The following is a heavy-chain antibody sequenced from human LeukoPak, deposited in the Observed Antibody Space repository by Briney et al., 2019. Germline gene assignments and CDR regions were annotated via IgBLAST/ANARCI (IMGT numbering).Heavy chain of an antibody. D-gene: IGHD2-15*01. CDR1: GVSVSDGNYY. CDR2: MFYAEST. J-gene: IGHJ4*02. V-gene: IGHV4-61*01. CDR3: ASTSNTLLGLPYFDS. Sequence: PSETLSLTCTVSGVSVSDGNYYWSWIRQPPGKGLEWIGYMFYAESTKYNPSLNSRVTISVDRSKNQVSLNLTSVTAADTAVYYCASTSNTLLGLPYFDSWGQGTLVTVSA.